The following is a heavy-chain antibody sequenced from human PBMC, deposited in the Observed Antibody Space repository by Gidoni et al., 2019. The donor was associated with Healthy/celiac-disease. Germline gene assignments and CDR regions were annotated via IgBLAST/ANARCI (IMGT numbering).Heavy chain of an antibody. D-gene: IGHD3-10*01. CDR2: IYSGGRT. Sequence: EVQLVESGGGLIQPGGSLRLSCAASGFTVSSNYMSWVRQAPGKGLEWVSVIYSGGRTYYADSVKGRFTISRDNSKNTLYLQMNSLRAEDTAVYYCARALPYGYYYMDVWGKGTTVTVSS. CDR1: GFTVSSNY. CDR3: ARALPYGYYYMDV. V-gene: IGHV3-53*01. J-gene: IGHJ6*03.